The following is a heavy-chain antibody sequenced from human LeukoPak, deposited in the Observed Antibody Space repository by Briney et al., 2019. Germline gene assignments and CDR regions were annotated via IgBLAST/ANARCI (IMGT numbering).Heavy chain of an antibody. Sequence: GGSLRLSCVVSGFTFSNAWIDWVRQAPGKGLEWVANIKQDGSEKYYVDSVKGRFTISRDNAKNSLYLQMNSLRAEDTAVYYCARGCASCYISGYYYYYYGMDVWGQGTTVTVSS. V-gene: IGHV3-7*01. D-gene: IGHD2-2*01. CDR3: ARGCASCYISGYYYYYYGMDV. CDR1: GFTFSNAW. J-gene: IGHJ6*02. CDR2: IKQDGSEK.